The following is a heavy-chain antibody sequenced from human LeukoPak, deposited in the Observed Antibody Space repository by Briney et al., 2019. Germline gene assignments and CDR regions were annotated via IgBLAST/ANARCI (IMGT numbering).Heavy chain of an antibody. CDR3: ARAYYYDSSGYYLKTDY. V-gene: IGHV1-69*13. D-gene: IGHD3-22*01. CDR1: GGTFSSYA. Sequence: SVTVSYTASGGTFSSYAISWVRQAPGQGLEWMGGIIPIFGTANYAQKFQGRVTITADESTSTAYMELSSLRSEDTAVYYCARAYYYDSSGYYLKTDYWGQGTLVTVSS. J-gene: IGHJ4*02. CDR2: IIPIFGTA.